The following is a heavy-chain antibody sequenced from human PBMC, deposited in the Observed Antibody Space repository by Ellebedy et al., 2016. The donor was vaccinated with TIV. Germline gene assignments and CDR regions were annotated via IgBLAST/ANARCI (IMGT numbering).Heavy chain of an antibody. D-gene: IGHD5-18*01. CDR3: ARDGSHVDTAMVNGYYYGMDV. CDR2: MNPNSGNT. Sequence: ASVKVSXXASGYTFTGYYMHWVRQAPGQGLEWMGWMNPNSGNTGYAQKFQGRVTITADESTSTAYMELSSLRSEDTAVYYCARDGSHVDTAMVNGYYYGMDVWGQGTTVTVSS. CDR1: GYTFTGYY. V-gene: IGHV1-8*03. J-gene: IGHJ6*02.